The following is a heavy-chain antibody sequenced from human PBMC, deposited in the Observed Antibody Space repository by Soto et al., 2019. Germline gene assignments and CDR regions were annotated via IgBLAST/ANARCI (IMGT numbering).Heavy chain of an antibody. V-gene: IGHV3-30*04. J-gene: IGHJ4*02. CDR3: ARESEDLTSNFDY. CDR2: MSEDGTQD. Sequence: QVQLVESGGGVVQPGRSLRLSCAASGFTFSGYAMHWVRQPPGKGLEWVAVMSEDGTQDYYVDSVKGRFTISRDNSKNSLYLEMNSLRAEDTAVYYCARESEDLTSNFDYWGQGTLVTVSS. CDR1: GFTFSGYA.